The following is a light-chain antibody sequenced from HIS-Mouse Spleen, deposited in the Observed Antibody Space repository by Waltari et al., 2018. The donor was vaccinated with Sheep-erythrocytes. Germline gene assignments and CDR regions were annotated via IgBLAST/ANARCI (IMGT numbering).Light chain of an antibody. V-gene: IGLV3-1*01. CDR2: QDI. CDR1: KLGDKY. Sequence: SYELTQPPSVSVSPGQTASITCSGDKLGDKYACWYQQKPGHSPVLVIYQDIKRPSGIPDRFSGSNSGNTATLTISGTQAMDEADYYCQAWDSSTVVFGGGTKLTVL. CDR3: QAWDSSTVV. J-gene: IGLJ2*01.